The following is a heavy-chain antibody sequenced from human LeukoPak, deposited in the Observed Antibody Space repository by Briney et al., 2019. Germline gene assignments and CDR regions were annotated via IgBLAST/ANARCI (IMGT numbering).Heavy chain of an antibody. CDR2: ISATNGHT. D-gene: IGHD4-11*01. Sequence: ASVKVSCKASGYTFTAYGMSWVRQAPGQGLEWMGWISATNGHTSYAQNLQGRVTVTTDTSTSTAYMELRSLTSDDTAVYYCVRDWDYSADYWGQGTRVTVSS. CDR1: GYTFTAYG. J-gene: IGHJ4*02. CDR3: VRDWDYSADY. V-gene: IGHV1-18*01.